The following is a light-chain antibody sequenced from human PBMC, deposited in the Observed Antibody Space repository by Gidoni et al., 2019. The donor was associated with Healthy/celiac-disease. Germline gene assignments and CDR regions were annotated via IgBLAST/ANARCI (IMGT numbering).Light chain of an antibody. CDR3: QQSYSSPRT. J-gene: IGKJ2*01. CDR2: GAS. V-gene: IGKV1-39*01. Sequence: DIQMTQSPSSLSASVGDRVTITCRASQSISSYLNWYQQKPGKAPKLLIYGASSLQSGVPSRFSGRGSGTDFTLTISSLQPEDFATYYCQQSYSSPRTFGQXTKLEIK. CDR1: QSISSY.